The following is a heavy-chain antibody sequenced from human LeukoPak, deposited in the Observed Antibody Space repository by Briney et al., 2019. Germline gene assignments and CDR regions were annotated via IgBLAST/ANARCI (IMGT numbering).Heavy chain of an antibody. Sequence: GGSLRLSCAASGFTFSSYAMSWVRQAPGKGLEWVSYISRVSSTIYYADSVKGRFTISRDNAMNSLYLQMNSLRAEDTAVYYCARLGTAEGTLEDYWGQGTLVTVSS. CDR2: ISRVSSTI. V-gene: IGHV3-48*01. CDR1: GFTFSSYA. J-gene: IGHJ4*02. CDR3: ARLGTAEGTLEDY. D-gene: IGHD6-13*01.